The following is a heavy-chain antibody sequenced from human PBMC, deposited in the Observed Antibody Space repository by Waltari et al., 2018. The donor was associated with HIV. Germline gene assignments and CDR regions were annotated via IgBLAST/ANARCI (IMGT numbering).Heavy chain of an antibody. CDR2: IRSKPHGGTT. CDR1: GFNFAAYS. J-gene: IGHJ4*02. CDR3: IRNQVFYFDY. D-gene: IGHD3-10*01. V-gene: IGHV3-49*04. Sequence: EVQLVESGGGLAQPGRSLRLSCLVSGFNFAAYSGSWVRQAPGKRLEWVGFIRSKPHGGTTEYAASVKGRFSISRDDSNNIAYLQMNSLTVEDTAVYYCIRNQVFYFDYWGQGALVTVSS.